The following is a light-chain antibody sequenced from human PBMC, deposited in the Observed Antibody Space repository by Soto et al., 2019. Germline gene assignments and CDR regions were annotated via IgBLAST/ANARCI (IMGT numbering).Light chain of an antibody. J-gene: IGKJ2*01. CDR1: QSVSSNY. V-gene: IGKV3-20*01. Sequence: EIVLTQSPGSLSLSPGERATLSCRVSQSVSSNYLAWYQQKAGQAPRLLIYVASSRATGIPDRFSGSRSGTDFTLTISRLEPEDFAVYYCQHYGGSPPNTFGQGTKLEIK. CDR3: QHYGGSPPNT. CDR2: VAS.